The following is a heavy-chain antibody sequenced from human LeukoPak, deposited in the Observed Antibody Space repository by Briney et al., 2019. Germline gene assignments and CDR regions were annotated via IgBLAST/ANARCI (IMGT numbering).Heavy chain of an antibody. Sequence: ASVKVSCKASGYTFTGYYMHWVRQAPGQGLEWMGWINPNSGGTNYAQKLQGRVTMTRDTSISTAYMELSRLRSDDTAVYYCARDHPPYCSSTSCYEEGAFAFDIWGQGTMVTVSS. CDR2: INPNSGGT. CDR3: ARDHPPYCSSTSCYEEGAFAFDI. V-gene: IGHV1-2*02. D-gene: IGHD2-2*01. CDR1: GYTFTGYY. J-gene: IGHJ3*02.